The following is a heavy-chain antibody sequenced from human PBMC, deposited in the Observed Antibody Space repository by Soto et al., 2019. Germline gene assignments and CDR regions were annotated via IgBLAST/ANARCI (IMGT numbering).Heavy chain of an antibody. V-gene: IGHV4-30-2*01. CDR1: GGSISIGGYS. J-gene: IGHJ4*02. CDR3: ASLNRRLAYFDY. CDR2: IYHSGST. Sequence: SETLSLTCAVSGGSISIGGYSWSCMRQPPGKGLEWIGYIYHSGSTYYNPSLKSRVTISVDRSKNQFSLKLSSVTAADTAVYYCASLNRRLAYFDYWGQGTLVTVSS.